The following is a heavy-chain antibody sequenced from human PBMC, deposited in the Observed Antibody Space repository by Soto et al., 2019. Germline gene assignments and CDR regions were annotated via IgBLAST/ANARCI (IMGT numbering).Heavy chain of an antibody. V-gene: IGHV1-18*01. D-gene: IGHD4-17*01. CDR1: GYTFTSYG. Sequence: GASVKVSCKASGYTFTSYGISWVRQAPGQGLEWMGWISAYNGNTNYAQKLQGRVTMTTDTSTSTAYMELRSLRSDDTAVYYCARGLDYGDYVWYFDYWGQGTLVTVSS. J-gene: IGHJ4*02. CDR2: ISAYNGNT. CDR3: ARGLDYGDYVWYFDY.